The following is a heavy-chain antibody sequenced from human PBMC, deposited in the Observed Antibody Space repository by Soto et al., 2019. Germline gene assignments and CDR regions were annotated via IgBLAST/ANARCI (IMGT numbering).Heavy chain of an antibody. V-gene: IGHV4-39*01. Sequence: QSQLQESGPGLVKPSETLSLACTVSGDSISSGAYYWGWIRRPPGKGLEWIGSIYYTGSTYYNPSLKSRLIISMDTSQNQFSLKLSSVTAADTAVYYCARLVTGLAVAALPDYWGQGTLVTVSS. D-gene: IGHD6-13*01. CDR2: IYYTGST. J-gene: IGHJ4*02. CDR1: GDSISSGAYY. CDR3: ARLVTGLAVAALPDY.